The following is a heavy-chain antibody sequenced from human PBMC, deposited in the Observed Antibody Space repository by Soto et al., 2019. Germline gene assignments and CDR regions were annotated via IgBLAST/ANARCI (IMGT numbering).Heavy chain of an antibody. D-gene: IGHD6-6*01. CDR1: GFTFSSYA. Sequence: GSLRLSCAASGFTFSSYAMSWVRQAPGKGLEWVSAISGSGGSTYYADSVKGRFTISRDNSKNTLYLQMNSLRAEDTAVYYCAKSGLGIAARPYYYYGMDVWGQGTTVTVSS. J-gene: IGHJ6*02. V-gene: IGHV3-23*01. CDR3: AKSGLGIAARPYYYYGMDV. CDR2: ISGSGGST.